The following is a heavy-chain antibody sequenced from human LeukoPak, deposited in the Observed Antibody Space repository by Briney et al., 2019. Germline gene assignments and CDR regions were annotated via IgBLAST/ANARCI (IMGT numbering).Heavy chain of an antibody. Sequence: SGGSLRLSCAASGFTFSSYEMNWVRRAPGKGLEWVSYISSSGSTIYYADSVKGRFTISRDNAKNSLYLQMNSLRAEDTAVYYCARSWDGYGNFDYWGQGTLVTVSS. J-gene: IGHJ4*02. CDR3: ARSWDGYGNFDY. V-gene: IGHV3-48*03. CDR2: ISSSGSTI. CDR1: GFTFSSYE. D-gene: IGHD5-24*01.